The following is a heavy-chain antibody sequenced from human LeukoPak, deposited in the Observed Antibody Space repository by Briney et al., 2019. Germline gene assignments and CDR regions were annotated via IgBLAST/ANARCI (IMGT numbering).Heavy chain of an antibody. J-gene: IGHJ4*02. Sequence: GGSLRLSCVASGFTFSVNEMNWVRQAPGKGLEWVSYISHSDSTTFYADSVKGRFTISRDNSKSTLYLQMNSLRGDDTAVYHCARDSGSYLQPTDYWGQGTLVTVSS. CDR3: ARDSGSYLQPTDY. CDR2: ISHSDSTT. CDR1: GFTFSVNE. D-gene: IGHD1-26*01. V-gene: IGHV3-48*03.